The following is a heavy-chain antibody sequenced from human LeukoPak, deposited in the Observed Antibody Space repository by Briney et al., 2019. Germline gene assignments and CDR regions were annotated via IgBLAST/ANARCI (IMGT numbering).Heavy chain of an antibody. CDR3: ARDRVGYSGFDY. Sequence: GGSLRLSCAAPGFTFSSYNMNWVRQAPGKGLEWVSSISNGNSYIYYADSVQGRFTISRDNAKNSLYLQMSSLRAEDTAVYYCARDRVGYSGFDYWGQGTLVTVSS. CDR2: ISNGNSYI. D-gene: IGHD2-15*01. J-gene: IGHJ4*02. CDR1: GFTFSSYN. V-gene: IGHV3-21*01.